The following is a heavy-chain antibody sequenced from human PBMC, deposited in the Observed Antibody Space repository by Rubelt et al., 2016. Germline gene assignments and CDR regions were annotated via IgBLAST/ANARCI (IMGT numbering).Heavy chain of an antibody. CDR3: ARLRYSSSWTSWFDP. D-gene: IGHD6-13*01. CDR2: IYYSGST. Sequence: GKGLEWIGYIYYSGSTYYNPSLKSRVTISVDTSKNQFSLKLSSVTAADTAVYYCARLRYSSSWTSWFDPWGQGTLVTVSS. V-gene: IGHV4-30-2*04. J-gene: IGHJ5*02.